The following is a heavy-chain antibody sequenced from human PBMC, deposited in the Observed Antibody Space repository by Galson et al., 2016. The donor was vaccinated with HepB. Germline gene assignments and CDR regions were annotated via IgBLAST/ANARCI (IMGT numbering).Heavy chain of an antibody. J-gene: IGHJ4*02. CDR1: GFSLSSRGVG. V-gene: IGHV2-5*02. CDR2: IYWDDDK. D-gene: IGHD3-10*01. CDR3: AHLTMAKYYFDY. Sequence: PALVKPTQTLTLTCPFSGFSLSSRGVGVGWIRQPPGKALEWFAIIYWDDDKRYSPPLKNRVTLAQDTSKNQVVLTMANMDPVDTATYYCAHLTMAKYYFDYWGQGTLVTVSS.